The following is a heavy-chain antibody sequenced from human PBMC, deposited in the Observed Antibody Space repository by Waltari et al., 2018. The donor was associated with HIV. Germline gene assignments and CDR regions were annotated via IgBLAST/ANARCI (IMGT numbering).Heavy chain of an antibody. J-gene: IGHJ4*02. D-gene: IGHD3-22*01. CDR1: GGSFGGNS. CDR3: ATHHYYDSSGYPFDY. CDR2: INHSGST. Sequence: QVQLQQWGAGRLKPPEILSTSGAVYGGSFGGNSWCWSRQTPGKGLEWIGEINHSGSTSYNPSLKSRVTISVDTSKNQFSLKLSSVTAAHTAVYYCATHHYYDSSGYPFDYWGQGTLVTVSS. V-gene: IGHV4-34*01.